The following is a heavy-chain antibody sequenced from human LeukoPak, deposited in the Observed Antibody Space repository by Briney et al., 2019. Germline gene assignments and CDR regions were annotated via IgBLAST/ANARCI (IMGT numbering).Heavy chain of an antibody. CDR1: EFTFSSYS. CDR2: ISGSGGST. D-gene: IGHD3-10*01. CDR3: ALNPITMVTYNWFDP. J-gene: IGHJ5*02. Sequence: GGSLRLSCAASEFTFSSYSMNWVRQAPGKGLEWVSAISGSGGSTYYADSVKGRFTISRDNSKNTLYLQMNSLRAEDTAVYYCALNPITMVTYNWFDPWGQGTLVTVSS. V-gene: IGHV3-23*01.